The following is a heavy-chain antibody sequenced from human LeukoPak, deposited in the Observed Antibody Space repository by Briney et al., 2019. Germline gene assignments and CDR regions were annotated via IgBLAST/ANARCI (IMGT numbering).Heavy chain of an antibody. J-gene: IGHJ4*02. CDR3: ATGSTAVAGTKY. V-gene: IGHV3-23*01. Sequence: PGGSLRLSCVASGFTFSTYGMNWVRQAPGKGLEWVSTISRSGGITYYADSVKGRFTISRDNSKNTLYLQMNSLRAGDTAIYYCATGSTAVAGTKYWGQGILVTVSS. CDR1: GFTFSTYG. CDR2: ISRSGGIT. D-gene: IGHD6-19*01.